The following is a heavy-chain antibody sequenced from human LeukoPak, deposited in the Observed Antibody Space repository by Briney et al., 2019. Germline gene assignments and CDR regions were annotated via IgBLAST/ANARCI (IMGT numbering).Heavy chain of an antibody. V-gene: IGHV1-8*02. D-gene: IGHD3-10*01. Sequence: ASVKVSCKASGYTFTSYGISWVRQATGQGLEWMGWMSPNNGNTGYAQRFQGRVTMTRNASISTAYMEVSSLRSEDTAVYYCARGGDMVRGVFYGMDVWGQGTTVTVSS. J-gene: IGHJ6*02. CDR2: MSPNNGNT. CDR3: ARGGDMVRGVFYGMDV. CDR1: GYTFTSYG.